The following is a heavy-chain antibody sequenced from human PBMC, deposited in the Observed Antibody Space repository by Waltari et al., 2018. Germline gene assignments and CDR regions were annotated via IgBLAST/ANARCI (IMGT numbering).Heavy chain of an antibody. J-gene: IGHJ4*02. V-gene: IGHV4-4*07. Sequence: QMKLLESRPGLVKPSETLSLTCTVSAASIRGHYWSWIRQPAGKGLEWIGRVYSTGATNYNPSLGRRATISVDTARKQVSLKLTSVTAADTAMYFCAESDSGSWQYFFNSWGQGALVTVSS. CDR3: AESDSGSWQYFFNS. CDR1: AASIRGHY. D-gene: IGHD6-19*01. CDR2: VYSTGAT.